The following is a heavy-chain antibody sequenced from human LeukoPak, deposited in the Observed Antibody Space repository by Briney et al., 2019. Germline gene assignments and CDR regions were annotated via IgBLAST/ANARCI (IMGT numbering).Heavy chain of an antibody. CDR2: ISSTSGNK. CDR3: AKDDFRSHIVATGRGLLSY. V-gene: IGHV3-21*01. J-gene: IGHJ4*02. Sequence: PGGSLRLSCTASGFIFSTYSMIWVRQAPGKGLEWVSSISSTSGNKYYADSVKGRFTISRDNAKNSLYLQMNSLRAEDTAVYYCAKDDFRSHIVATGRGLLSYWGQGTLVTVSS. D-gene: IGHD5-12*01. CDR1: GFIFSTYS.